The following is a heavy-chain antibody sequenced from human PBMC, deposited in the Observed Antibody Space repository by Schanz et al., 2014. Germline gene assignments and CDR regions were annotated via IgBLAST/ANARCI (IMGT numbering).Heavy chain of an antibody. V-gene: IGHV4-59*01. J-gene: IGHJ4*02. D-gene: IGHD2-8*01. CDR2: ISYSGTT. CDR1: GDSISGSY. Sequence: QVQLQESGPGLVKPSETLSLTCTVSGDSISGSYWSWIRQPPGKGLEWIGYISYSGTTYYNPSLESRVTMSVDTSKNQFSLKLSSVTAADTAVYYCAREWSSFDYWGQGTLVTVSS. CDR3: AREWSSFDY.